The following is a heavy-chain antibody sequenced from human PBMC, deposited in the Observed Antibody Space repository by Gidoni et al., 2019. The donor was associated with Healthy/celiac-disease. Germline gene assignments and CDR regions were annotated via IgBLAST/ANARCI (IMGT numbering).Heavy chain of an antibody. CDR3: LSSTSGH. D-gene: IGHD2-2*01. Sequence: QVPGKGLEWVAVISYDGSNKYYADSVKGRFTISRDNSKNTLYLQMNSLRAEDTAVYYSLSSTSGHWGQGTLVTVSS. CDR2: ISYDGSNK. J-gene: IGHJ4*02. V-gene: IGHV3-30*01.